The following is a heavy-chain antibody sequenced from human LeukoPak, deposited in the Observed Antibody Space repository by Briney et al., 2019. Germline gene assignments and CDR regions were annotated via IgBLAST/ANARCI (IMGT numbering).Heavy chain of an antibody. CDR1: GYAFTAYY. J-gene: IGHJ2*01. CDR3: ARDSPDFWSGSIDLNPRPPHWYFDL. D-gene: IGHD3-3*01. Sequence: ASVKVFCKASGYAFTAYYMHWVRQAPGQGLEWMGWINSNSGGTNYAQEFQGRVTKTRDTSSNTAYMELSRLGSDDTAVYYCARDSPDFWSGSIDLNPRPPHWYFDLWGRGTLVTVS. V-gene: IGHV1-2*02. CDR2: INSNSGGT.